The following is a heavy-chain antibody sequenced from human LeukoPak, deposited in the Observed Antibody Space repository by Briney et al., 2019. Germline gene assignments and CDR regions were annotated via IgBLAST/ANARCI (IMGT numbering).Heavy chain of an antibody. CDR1: GFTFSSYW. CDR2: ISSSGSTI. Sequence: PGGSLRLSCAASGFTFSSYWMHWVRQAPGKGLEWVSYISSSGSTIYYADSVKGRFTISRDNAKNSLYLQMNGLRAEDTAVYYCARDLAVTTFADYWGQGTLVTVSS. V-gene: IGHV3-48*04. CDR3: ARDLAVTTFADY. J-gene: IGHJ4*02. D-gene: IGHD4-17*01.